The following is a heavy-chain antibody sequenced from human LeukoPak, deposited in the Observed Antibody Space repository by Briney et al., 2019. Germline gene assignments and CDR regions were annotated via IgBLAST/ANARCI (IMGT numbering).Heavy chain of an antibody. D-gene: IGHD4/OR15-4a*01. CDR3: RRDFVNDAKARFDS. J-gene: IGHJ4*02. CDR2: ISYDGNIK. V-gene: IGHV3-30*03. CDR1: GFSFSSYN. Sequence: PGTSLRLSCAASGFSFSSYNFHWVRQAPGKGLKWLGFISYDGNIKYEDSVKGRFTISRDNSKNTLYLQMNSLRPEDTAMYYCRRDFVNDAKARFDSWGQGTLVTVSS.